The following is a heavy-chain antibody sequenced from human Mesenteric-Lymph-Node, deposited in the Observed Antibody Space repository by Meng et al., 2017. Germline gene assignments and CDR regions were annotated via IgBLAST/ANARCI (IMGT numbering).Heavy chain of an antibody. V-gene: IGHV4-61*01. D-gene: IGHD2-2*01. J-gene: IGHJ4*02. Sequence: GSLRLSCTVSGGSVTSGSHFWSWIRQPPGKGLEWIGYIYYSGSTNYNPSLKSRVTISLDTSKNQFSLKLSSVTAADTALYYCAKEKRYCSSSSCYGPPDYWGQGTLVTVSS. CDR3: AKEKRYCSSSSCYGPPDY. CDR1: GGSVTSGSHF. CDR2: IYYSGST.